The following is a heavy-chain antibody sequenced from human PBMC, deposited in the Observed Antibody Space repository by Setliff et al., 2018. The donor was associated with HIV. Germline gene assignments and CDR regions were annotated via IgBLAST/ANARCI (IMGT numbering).Heavy chain of an antibody. Sequence: SETLSLTCAVYGGSFSGYCWSWIRQPPGKGLEWIGEIQHSGRINYNPSLRSRVTISVDTSKNQFSLKLRSATAADTAVYYCARVVVGELLPLDYWGQGILVTVSS. V-gene: IGHV4-34*01. CDR2: IQHSGRI. CDR1: GGSFSGYC. CDR3: ARVVVGELLPLDY. D-gene: IGHD3-10*01. J-gene: IGHJ4*02.